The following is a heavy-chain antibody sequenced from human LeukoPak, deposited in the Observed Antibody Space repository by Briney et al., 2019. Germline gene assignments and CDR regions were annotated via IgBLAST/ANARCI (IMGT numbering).Heavy chain of an antibody. J-gene: IGHJ4*02. CDR3: ASSRGTTSFDY. Sequence: SETLSLTCTVSGGSISSYYWSWIRQPPGKGLEWIGYIYYSGSTNYNPSLKSRVTISVDTSKNQFPLKLSSVTAADTAVYYCASSRGTTSFDYWGQGTLVTVSS. D-gene: IGHD1-1*01. V-gene: IGHV4-59*08. CDR2: IYYSGST. CDR1: GGSISSYY.